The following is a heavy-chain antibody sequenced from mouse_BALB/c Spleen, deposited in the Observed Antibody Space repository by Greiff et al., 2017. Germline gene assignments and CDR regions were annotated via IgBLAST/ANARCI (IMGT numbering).Heavy chain of an antibody. CDR3: TRSGITTALHDV. D-gene: IGHD1-2*01. CDR2: IYPSDSYT. J-gene: IGHJ1*01. V-gene: IGHV1-69*02. Sequence: QVQLQQPGAELVRPGASVKLSCKASGYTFTSYWINWVKQRPGQGLEWIGNIYPSDSYTNYNQKFKDKATLTVDKSSSTAYMQLSSPTSEDSAVYYCTRSGITTALHDVWGAGTTVTVSS. CDR1: GYTFTSYW.